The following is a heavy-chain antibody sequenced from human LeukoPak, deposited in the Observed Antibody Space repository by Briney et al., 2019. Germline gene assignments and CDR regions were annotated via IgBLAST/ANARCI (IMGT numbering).Heavy chain of an antibody. CDR3: ATGRGYSYGLDY. V-gene: IGHV1-24*01. Sequence: ASVKVSCKVSGYTLTELSMHWVRQAPGKGLEWMGGLDPEDGETIYAQKFQGRVTMTEDTSTDTAYMELSSLRSEDTAVYYCATGRGYSYGLDYWGQGTLVTVSS. J-gene: IGHJ4*02. D-gene: IGHD5-18*01. CDR2: LDPEDGET. CDR1: GYTLTELS.